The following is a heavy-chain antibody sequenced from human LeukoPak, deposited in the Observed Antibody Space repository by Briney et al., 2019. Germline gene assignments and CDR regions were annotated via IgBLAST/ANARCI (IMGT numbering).Heavy chain of an antibody. CDR1: GGSFSGYY. CDR2: INHSGST. D-gene: IGHD1-1*01. Sequence: SETLSLTCAVYGGSFSGYYWSWIRQPPGKGLEWIGEINHSGSTNYNPSLKSRVTISVDTSKNQFSLKLSSVTAADTAVYYCARNEGPPDYWGQGTLVTVSS. CDR3: ARNEGPPDY. J-gene: IGHJ4*02. V-gene: IGHV4-34*01.